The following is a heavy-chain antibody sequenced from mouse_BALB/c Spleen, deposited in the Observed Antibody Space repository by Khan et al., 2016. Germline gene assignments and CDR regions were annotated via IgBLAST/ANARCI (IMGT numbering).Heavy chain of an antibody. D-gene: IGHD2-4*01. V-gene: IGHV14-3*02. J-gene: IGHJ3*01. CDR2: IDPANDNT. Sequence: VQLQQSGAELVKPGASVKLSCTASGFNIKDTYIHWVKQRPEQGLEWIGRIDPANDNTKYDPRFQGKATITADTSSNTAYLQLSSLTSEDTAVXCCACGIYDYGFAYWGQGTLVTVSA. CDR1: GFNIKDTY. CDR3: ACGIYDYGFAY.